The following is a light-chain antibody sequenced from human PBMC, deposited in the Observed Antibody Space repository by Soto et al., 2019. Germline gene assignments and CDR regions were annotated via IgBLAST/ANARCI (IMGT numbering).Light chain of an antibody. CDR1: SSNIGNNA. V-gene: IGLV1-44*01. Sequence: QSVLTQPPSASGTPGQRVIISCSGSSSNIGNNAVNWYQQLPGTAPKLLIYRNNQRPSGVPDRFSGSKSGTSASLAISGLQSEDETDYYCATWDDSLDGWVFGGGTKLTVL. CDR2: RNN. CDR3: ATWDDSLDGWV. J-gene: IGLJ3*02.